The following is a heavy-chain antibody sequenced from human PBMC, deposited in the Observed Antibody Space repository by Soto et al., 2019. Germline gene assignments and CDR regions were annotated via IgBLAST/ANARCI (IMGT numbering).Heavy chain of an antibody. J-gene: IGHJ6*03. CDR2: ISGSGGST. CDR3: VNQYYYGSGSYRISYYYYYMDV. Sequence: PGGSLRLSCAASGFTFSSYAMSWVRQAPGKGLEWVSAISGSGGSTYYADSVKGRFTISRDNSKNTLYLQMNSLRAEDTAVYYCVNQYYYGSGSYRISYYYYYMDVWGKGTTVTVS. CDR1: GFTFSSYA. D-gene: IGHD3-10*01. V-gene: IGHV3-23*01.